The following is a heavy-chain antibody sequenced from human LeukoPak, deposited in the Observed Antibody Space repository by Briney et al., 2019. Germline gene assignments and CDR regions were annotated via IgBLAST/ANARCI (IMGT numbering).Heavy chain of an antibody. V-gene: IGHV4-61*08. D-gene: IGHD1-26*01. CDR2: IYYSGST. Sequence: PSQTLSLTCTVSGGSISSGDYYWGWLRQPPGTGLEGIGYIYYSGSTNYNPSLKSRVTISVDTSKNQFSLKLSSVTAADTAVYYCARANSESSGSSGNYYYGMDVWGQGTTVTVSS. CDR1: GGSISSGDYY. J-gene: IGHJ6*02. CDR3: ARANSESSGSSGNYYYGMDV.